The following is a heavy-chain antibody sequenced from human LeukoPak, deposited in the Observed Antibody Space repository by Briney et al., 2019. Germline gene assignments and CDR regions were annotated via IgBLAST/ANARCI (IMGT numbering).Heavy chain of an antibody. CDR2: ISGSGGST. D-gene: IGHD2-2*01. V-gene: IGHV3-23*01. Sequence: GGSLRLSCAASGFTFSSYAMSWVRQAPGKGLEWVSAISGSGGSTYYADSVKGRFIISRDNSKNTLYLQMNSLRAEDMAVYYCARCTASCYANAFDVWGQGTLLTVSS. CDR3: ARCTASCYANAFDV. J-gene: IGHJ3*01. CDR1: GFTFSSYA.